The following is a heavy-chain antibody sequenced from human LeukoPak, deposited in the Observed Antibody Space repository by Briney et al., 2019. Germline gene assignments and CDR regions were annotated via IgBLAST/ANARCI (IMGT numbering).Heavy chain of an antibody. J-gene: IGHJ6*02. CDR1: GYTLTELS. CDR2: FDPEDGET. V-gene: IGHV1-24*01. Sequence: ASVKVSCKVSGYTLTELSMHWVRQAPGKGLEWMGGFDPEDGETIYAQKFQGRVTMTEDTSTDTAYMELSSLRSEDTAVYYCAFQAVAGYCYGMDVWGQGTTVTVSS. D-gene: IGHD6-19*01. CDR3: AFQAVAGYCYGMDV.